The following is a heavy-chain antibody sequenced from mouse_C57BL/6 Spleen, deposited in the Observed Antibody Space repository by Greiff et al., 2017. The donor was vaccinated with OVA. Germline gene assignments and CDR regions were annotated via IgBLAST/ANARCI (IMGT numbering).Heavy chain of an antibody. CDR3: ARIDYYYGSSPYYYAMDY. CDR2: IWWDDDK. CDR1: GFSLSTFGMG. J-gene: IGHJ4*01. D-gene: IGHD1-1*01. V-gene: IGHV8-8*01. Sequence: QVTLKESGPGILQPSQTLSLTCSFSGFSLSTFGMGVGWIRQPSGKGLEWLAHIWWDDDKYYNPALKSRLTISKDTSKNQVFLKIANVDTADTATYYCARIDYYYGSSPYYYAMDYWGQGTSVTVSS.